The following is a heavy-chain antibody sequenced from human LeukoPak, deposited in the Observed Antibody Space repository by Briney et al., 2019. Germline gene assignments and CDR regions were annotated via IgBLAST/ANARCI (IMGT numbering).Heavy chain of an antibody. V-gene: IGHV4-4*07. J-gene: IGHJ4*02. CDR3: ARQGTSIVGATIDY. D-gene: IGHD1-26*01. CDR1: GGSFTSYY. Sequence: PSETLSLTCTVSGGSFTSYYWSWIRQPAGKGLEWIGRVYASGTTSYNPSLKSRVTIYVDTSKNQFSLKLTSVTAADTALYYCARQGTSIVGATIDYWGQGTLVTVSS. CDR2: VYASGTT.